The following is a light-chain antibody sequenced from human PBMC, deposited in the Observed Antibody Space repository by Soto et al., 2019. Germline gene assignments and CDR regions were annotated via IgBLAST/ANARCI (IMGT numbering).Light chain of an antibody. CDR3: QSYDTSLSWAM. CDR1: TSNIGAGFD. Sequence: QAVVTQPPSVSGAPGQRVTISCTGSTSNIGAGFDVHWYQQLPGTAPKLLIYGNTNRPSGVPDRFSGSKSGTSASLAITGLQAEDEADYYCQSYDTSLSWAMFGGGTQLTVL. J-gene: IGLJ7*01. V-gene: IGLV1-40*01. CDR2: GNT.